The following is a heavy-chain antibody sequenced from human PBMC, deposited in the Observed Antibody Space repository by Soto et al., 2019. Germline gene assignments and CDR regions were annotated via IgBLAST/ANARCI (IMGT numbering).Heavy chain of an antibody. CDR3: ARLPRDCNKTSCYYADH. Sequence: PGESLKISGRGSGYDFNTNWFGWVRQLPGRGLEWVGIMYPGDSDTRYNPSLQGHVTLSVDVTVSTAFLQWRSLETSDTGMYFCARLPRDCNKTSCYYADHWGQGTQVTVSS. J-gene: IGHJ4*02. CDR1: GYDFNTNW. CDR2: MYPGDSDT. V-gene: IGHV5-51*01. D-gene: IGHD3-3*01.